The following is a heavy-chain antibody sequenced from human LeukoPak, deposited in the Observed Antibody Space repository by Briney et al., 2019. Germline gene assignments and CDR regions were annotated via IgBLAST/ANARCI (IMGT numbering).Heavy chain of an antibody. CDR2: ISSSISYI. D-gene: IGHD3-10*01. CDR3: ARDFGQPTKFDY. Sequence: PGGSLRLSCAASGFTFRSYSMNWVRQAPGKGLEWVSSISSSISYIYYADSVKGRFIISIDNAKHSLYLQMNSLRAEDTAVYYCARDFGQPTKFDYWGQGTLVTVSS. CDR1: GFTFRSYS. V-gene: IGHV3-21*01. J-gene: IGHJ4*02.